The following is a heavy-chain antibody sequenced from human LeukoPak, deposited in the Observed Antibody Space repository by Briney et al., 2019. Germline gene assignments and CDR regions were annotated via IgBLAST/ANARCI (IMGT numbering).Heavy chain of an antibody. Sequence: PSETLSLTCNVSGGSISNYYWSWIRQPPGKEPEWIGYIYYRGRTNYNPSLKSRVTISVDTSKNQFSLKLSSVTAADSAVYYCASTYSNYVLSYYYMDVWGKGTTVTVSS. CDR3: ASTYSNYVLSYYYMDV. CDR2: IYYRGRT. CDR1: GGSISNYY. J-gene: IGHJ6*03. V-gene: IGHV4-59*01. D-gene: IGHD4-11*01.